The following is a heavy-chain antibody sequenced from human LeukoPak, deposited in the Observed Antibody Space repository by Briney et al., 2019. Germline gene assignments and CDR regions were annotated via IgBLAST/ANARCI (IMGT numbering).Heavy chain of an antibody. V-gene: IGHV3-7*01. Sequence: GGSLRLSCAASGFTFSNFWMSWVRGAPGKGREWVANIKQDGSETYYVVSVRGRFTISRDNAKKSLYLQMNSLRAEDTAVYYCARDFWGAYRVDYFDYWGQGTLVTVSS. CDR2: IKQDGSET. CDR1: GFTFSNFW. J-gene: IGHJ4*02. D-gene: IGHD3-3*01. CDR3: ARDFWGAYRVDYFDY.